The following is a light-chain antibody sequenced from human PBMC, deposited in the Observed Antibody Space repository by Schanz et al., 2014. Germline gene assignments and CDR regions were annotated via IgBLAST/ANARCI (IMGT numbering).Light chain of an antibody. CDR3: QQYNNWLFT. Sequence: EIVLTQSPGTLSLSPGERATLSCRASQSVSSNLAWYQQKPGQAPRLLIYGASTRATGIPARFSGSGSGTEFTLTISSLQSEDFAVYYCQQYNNWLFTFGPGTKVDIK. CDR2: GAS. CDR1: QSVSSN. V-gene: IGKV3-15*01. J-gene: IGKJ3*01.